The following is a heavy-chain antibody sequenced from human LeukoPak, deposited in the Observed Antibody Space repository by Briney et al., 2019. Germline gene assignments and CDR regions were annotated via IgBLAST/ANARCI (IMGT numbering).Heavy chain of an antibody. J-gene: IGHJ4*02. CDR3: ARVHGDYFDY. Sequence: SSETLSLTCTVSGGSVSSYYWGWIRQPPGKGLEWIGSIYYSGSTYYNPSLKSRVTISVDTSKNQFSLKLSSVTAADTAVYYCARVHGDYFDYWGQGTLVTVSS. V-gene: IGHV4-39*01. D-gene: IGHD4-17*01. CDR1: GGSVSSYY. CDR2: IYYSGST.